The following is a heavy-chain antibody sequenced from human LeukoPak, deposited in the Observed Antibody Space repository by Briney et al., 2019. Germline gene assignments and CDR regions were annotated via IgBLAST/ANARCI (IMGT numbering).Heavy chain of an antibody. D-gene: IGHD5-24*01. CDR2: IYYSGST. Sequence: PSETLSLTCTVSGGSISYYYWSWLRQPPGKGLEWIGYIYYSGSTNFNPSLKSRVTISLDKSKNQFSLNLTSVTTADTAVYYCARGRDGYNLPSFDYWGQGTLVTVSS. J-gene: IGHJ4*02. CDR3: ARGRDGYNLPSFDY. CDR1: GGSISYYY. V-gene: IGHV4-59*01.